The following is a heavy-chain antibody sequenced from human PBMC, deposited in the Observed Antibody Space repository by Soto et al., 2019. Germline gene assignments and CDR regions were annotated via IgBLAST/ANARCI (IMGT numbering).Heavy chain of an antibody. J-gene: IGHJ6*03. Sequence: PGESLKISCKGSGYSFTSYWIGWVRQMPGKGLEWMGIIYPGDSDTRYSPSFQGQVTISADKSISTAYLQWSSLKASDTAMYYCARHGDHGDSSSWYYYYYYLDVWGKGTTVTVSS. CDR3: ARHGDHGDSSSWYYYYYYLDV. D-gene: IGHD6-13*01. CDR2: IYPGDSDT. CDR1: GYSFTSYW. V-gene: IGHV5-51*01.